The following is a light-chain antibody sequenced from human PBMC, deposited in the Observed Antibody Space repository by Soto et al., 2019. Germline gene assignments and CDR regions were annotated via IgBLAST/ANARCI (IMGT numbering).Light chain of an antibody. J-gene: IGLJ3*02. CDR2: EGS. CDR1: SSDVGSYKF. Sequence: QSALTQPASVSGSPGQSITISCTGTSSDVGSYKFVSWYRQHPGKAPKLMIYEGSKRPSGVSNRFSGSKSGNTASLTISGLQAEDEADYYCCSYAGDSAWVFGGGTKLTVL. CDR3: CSYAGDSAWV. V-gene: IGLV2-23*01.